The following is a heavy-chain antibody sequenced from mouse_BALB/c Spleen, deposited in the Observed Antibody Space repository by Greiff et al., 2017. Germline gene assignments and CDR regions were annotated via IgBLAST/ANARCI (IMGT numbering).Heavy chain of an antibody. CDR1: GYSITSDYA. D-gene: IGHD2-1*01. Sequence: EVQLQESGPGLVKPSQSLSLTCTVTGYSITSDYAWNWIRQFPGNKLEWMGYISYSGSTSYNPSLKSRISITRDTSKNQFFLQLNSVTTEDTATYYCARGYYGNYPWFAYWGQGTLVTVSA. CDR2: ISYSGST. J-gene: IGHJ3*01. CDR3: ARGYYGNYPWFAY. V-gene: IGHV3-2*02.